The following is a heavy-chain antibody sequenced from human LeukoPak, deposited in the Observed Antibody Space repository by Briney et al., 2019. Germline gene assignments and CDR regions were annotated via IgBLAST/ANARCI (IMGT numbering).Heavy chain of an antibody. J-gene: IGHJ3*02. V-gene: IGHV4-39*01. CDR2: MYNSGSI. Sequence: PSETLSLTCNVSGGPFSRSTHYGGWIRQSPGKGLEWIGRMYNSGSISYNPSLRSRVPKNIDTSKNQFSLNFISVTAADTALYFCARNETSGYFDIWGQGTMVTVSS. CDR1: GGPFSRSTHY. CDR3: ARNETSGYFDI. D-gene: IGHD3-22*01.